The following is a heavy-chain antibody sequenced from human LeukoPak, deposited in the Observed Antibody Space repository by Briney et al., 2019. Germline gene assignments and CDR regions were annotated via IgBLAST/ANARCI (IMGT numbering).Heavy chain of an antibody. V-gene: IGHV3-23*01. CDR2: ISGSGGST. J-gene: IGHJ4*02. CDR1: GFTFSSYA. D-gene: IGHD1-20*01. CDR3: AKVRTNWNDADFDY. Sequence: PGGSLRLSCAASGFTFSSYAMSWVRQAPGKGLEWVSAISGSGGSTYYADSVKGRFTISRDNSKNTLYLQKNSLRAEDTAVYYCAKVRTNWNDADFDYWGQGTLVTVSS.